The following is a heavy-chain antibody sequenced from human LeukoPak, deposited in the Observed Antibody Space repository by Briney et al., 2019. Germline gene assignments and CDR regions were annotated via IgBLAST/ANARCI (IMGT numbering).Heavy chain of an antibody. CDR3: ARLSGGSCYDY. V-gene: IGHV4-4*07. CDR2: IYTSETT. CDR1: GGSISTYF. D-gene: IGHD2-15*01. J-gene: IGHJ4*02. Sequence: SETLSLTCTVSGGSISTYFWSWIRQPAGKGLEWIGRIYTSETTNYNPSLKSRVSMSVDTSKNQFSLKLSSVTAADTAVYYCARLSGGSCYDYWGQGTLVTVSS.